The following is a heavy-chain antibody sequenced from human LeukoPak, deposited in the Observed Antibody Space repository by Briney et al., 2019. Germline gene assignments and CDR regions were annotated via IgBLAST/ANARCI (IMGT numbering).Heavy chain of an antibody. J-gene: IGHJ4*02. D-gene: IGHD3-16*01. CDR3: ASTFAGRRE. V-gene: IGHV3-9*01. CDR1: GFTFDDYA. Sequence: GGSLRLSCAASGFTFDDYAMHWVRQAPGKGLEWVSGISWNSGSIGYADSVKGRFTISRDNAKNSLYLQMNSLRVDDTAVYYCASTFAGRREWGQGTLVTVSS. CDR2: ISWNSGSI.